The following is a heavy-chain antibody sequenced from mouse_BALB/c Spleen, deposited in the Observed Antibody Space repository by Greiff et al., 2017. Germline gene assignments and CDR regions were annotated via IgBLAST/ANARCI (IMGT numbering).Heavy chain of an antibody. CDR1: GYTFTSYW. Sequence: QVQLQQPGAELVRPGASVKLSCKASGYTFTSYWINWVKQRPGQGLEWIGNIYPSDSYTNYNQKFKDKATLTVDKSSSTAYMQLSSPTSEDSAVYYCTRGVEDYWGQGTTLTVSS. CDR3: TRGVEDY. CDR2: IYPSDSYT. D-gene: IGHD1-1*02. V-gene: IGHV1-69*02. J-gene: IGHJ2*01.